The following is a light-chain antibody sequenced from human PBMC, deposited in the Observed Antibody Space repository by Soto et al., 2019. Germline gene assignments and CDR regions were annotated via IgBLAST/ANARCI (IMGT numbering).Light chain of an antibody. V-gene: IGKV1-5*03. CDR3: QEYDGHST. J-gene: IGKJ2*02. CDR1: QTIKSR. CDR2: GAS. Sequence: DIPMTQSPSTLSASVGDRVTITCRASQTIKSRLAWYQQKPGEAPKLLIYGASTLESGVPSRFSGSGSGTEFTLTISSLQPGDFATYFCQEYDGHSTFGQGTKLEIK.